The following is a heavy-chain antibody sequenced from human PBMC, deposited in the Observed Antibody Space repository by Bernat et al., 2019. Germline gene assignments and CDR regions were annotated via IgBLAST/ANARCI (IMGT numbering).Heavy chain of an antibody. J-gene: IGHJ2*01. CDR1: GGSFSGYY. Sequence: QVQLQQWGAGLLKPSETLSLTCAVYGGSFSGYYWSWIRQPPGKGLEWIGEINHSGSTNYNPSLKSRVTISVDTSKNQFSLKLSSVTAADTAVYYCARKATRYFDLWGRGTLVTVSS. CDR3: ARKATRYFDL. CDR2: INHSGST. V-gene: IGHV4-34*01.